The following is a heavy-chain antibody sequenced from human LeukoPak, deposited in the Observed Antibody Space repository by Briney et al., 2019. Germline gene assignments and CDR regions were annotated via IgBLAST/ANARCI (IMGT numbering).Heavy chain of an antibody. D-gene: IGHD6-13*01. J-gene: IGHJ4*02. Sequence: PGGSLRLSCAASRLTFSDYAMTWVRQAPGKGLQWVSTISGSGGRTYYTDSVKGRFTVSRDSSKNTLYLQMKSLRVEDAAVYYCAKDRRAAAGPPYYFDNWGQGTLVTVSS. CDR2: ISGSGGRT. CDR1: RLTFSDYA. CDR3: AKDRRAAAGPPYYFDN. V-gene: IGHV3-23*01.